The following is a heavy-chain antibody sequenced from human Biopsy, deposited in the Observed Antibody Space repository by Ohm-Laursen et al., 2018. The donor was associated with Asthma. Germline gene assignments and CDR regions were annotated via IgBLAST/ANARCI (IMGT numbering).Heavy chain of an antibody. CDR1: GYTFTSYG. V-gene: IGHV1-46*01. Sequence: APVKVSCKASGYTFTSYGISWVRQAPGQGLEWMGIINPSGGSTSYAQKFQGRVTMTRDTSTSTVYMELSSLRSEDTAVYYCARAGALIVGATMGYWGQGTLVTVSS. CDR3: ARAGALIVGATMGY. J-gene: IGHJ4*02. D-gene: IGHD1-26*01. CDR2: INPSGGST.